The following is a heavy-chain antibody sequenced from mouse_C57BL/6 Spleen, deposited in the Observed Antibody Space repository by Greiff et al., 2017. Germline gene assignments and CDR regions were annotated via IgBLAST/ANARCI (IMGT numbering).Heavy chain of an antibody. CDR3: AREEVDWYFDV. Sequence: VQLQQSGAELVRPGASVKLSCKASGYIFTDYHINWVKQRPGQGLEWIARIYPGSGNTYYNEKFKGKATLTAEKSSSTAYMQFSSLTSEDSAVYFCAREEVDWYFDVWGTGTTVTVSS. CDR1: GYIFTDYH. J-gene: IGHJ1*03. V-gene: IGHV1-76*01. CDR2: IYPGSGNT.